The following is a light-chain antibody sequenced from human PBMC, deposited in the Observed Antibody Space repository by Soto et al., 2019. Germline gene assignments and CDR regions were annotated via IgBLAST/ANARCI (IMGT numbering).Light chain of an antibody. CDR2: GAS. Sequence: EIVMTQSPGTLSVSPGERATLSCRASQSISSNLAWYPQKPGQAPSLLIYGASTRATGIPARFSGSGSGTEFTLTISSLQSEDLAIYYCHQYNDWPWTLGQGTKVEI. CDR3: HQYNDWPWT. J-gene: IGKJ1*01. V-gene: IGKV3-15*01. CDR1: QSISSN.